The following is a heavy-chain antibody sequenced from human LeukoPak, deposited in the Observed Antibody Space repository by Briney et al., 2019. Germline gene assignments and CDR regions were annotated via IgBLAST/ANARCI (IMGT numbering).Heavy chain of an antibody. CDR1: GGSISDSY. D-gene: IGHD4-11*01. CDR3: ARTGYSSDYYGMDV. J-gene: IGHJ6*02. Sequence: SETLSLTCIVSGGSISDSYWSWVRQPPGKGLEWIGYVYYRGNTNYNPSLKSRVTISVDMSKNQFSLKLRSVTAADTAVYYCARTGYSSDYYGMDVWGQGTTVTVSS. V-gene: IGHV4-59*01. CDR2: VYYRGNT.